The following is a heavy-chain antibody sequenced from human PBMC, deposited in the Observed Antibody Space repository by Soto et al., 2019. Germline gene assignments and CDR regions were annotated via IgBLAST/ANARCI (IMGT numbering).Heavy chain of an antibody. V-gene: IGHV1-18*01. Sequence: ASVKVACKTSGYTFTSYGISWVRQATGQGLEWMGWISAYNGNTNYAQKLQGRVTMTTDTSTSTAYMELRSLRSDDTAVYYCARKSVPAAMDYWGQGTLVTVSS. CDR3: ARKSVPAAMDY. CDR1: GYTFTSYG. J-gene: IGHJ4*02. CDR2: ISAYNGNT. D-gene: IGHD2-2*01.